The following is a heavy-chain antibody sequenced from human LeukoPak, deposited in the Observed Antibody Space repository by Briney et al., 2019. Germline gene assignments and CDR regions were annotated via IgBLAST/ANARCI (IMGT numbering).Heavy chain of an antibody. Sequence: PSETLSVTCTVPGGSISRYYWSWIRHPAGKGLEWIGRIYTRGSTNYNPSLQSRVTMSVDTSKNQFSRKWSSVTAADTAWICCASPSIDDSSGDRGYYYFIDGWGKARTVTV. CDR1: GGSISRYY. CDR3: ASPSIDDSSGDRGYYYFIDG. V-gene: IGHV4-4*07. J-gene: IGHJ6*03. CDR2: IYTRGST. D-gene: IGHD6-25*01.